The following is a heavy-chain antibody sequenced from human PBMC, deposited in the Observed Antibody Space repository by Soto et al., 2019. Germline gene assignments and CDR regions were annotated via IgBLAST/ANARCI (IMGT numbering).Heavy chain of an antibody. V-gene: IGHV1-69*13. CDR3: ARELTGRGINFDY. D-gene: IGHD3-10*01. J-gene: IGHJ4*02. CDR2: IIPIFGTA. Sequence: SSVKVSCKASGGPFSSYAISWVRQAPGQGLEWMGGIIPIFGTANYAQKFQGRVTITADESTSTAYMELSSLRSEDTAVYYCARELTGRGINFDYWGQGTLVTVAS. CDR1: GGPFSSYA.